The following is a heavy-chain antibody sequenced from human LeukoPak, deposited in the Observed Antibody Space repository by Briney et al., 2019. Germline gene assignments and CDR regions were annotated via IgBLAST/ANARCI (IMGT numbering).Heavy chain of an antibody. CDR3: ARLDNARGAFDY. Sequence: PSETLSLTCTVSGGYVSSYFCSWIRQPPGKRLEWIGYIYYSGSTNYNPSLKRRVTIPVDTPKNQFSLQLGSVTGAGTAVYYCARLDNARGAFDYWGQGTLVTVSS. D-gene: IGHD2-2*03. J-gene: IGHJ4*02. CDR2: IYYSGST. V-gene: IGHV4-59*02. CDR1: GGYVSSYF.